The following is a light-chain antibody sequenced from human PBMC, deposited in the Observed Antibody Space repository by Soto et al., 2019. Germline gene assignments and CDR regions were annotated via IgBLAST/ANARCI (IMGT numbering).Light chain of an antibody. CDR1: QGISSY. CDR3: QQYKTYST. Sequence: AIQLTQSPSSLSASVGDRVTITCRASQGISSYLAWYQQKPGKAPKLLIYDASSLESGVPSRFSGSGSGTEFTLTISSLQPDDFATYYCQQYKTYSTFGQGTKVDIK. J-gene: IGKJ1*01. CDR2: DAS. V-gene: IGKV1-13*02.